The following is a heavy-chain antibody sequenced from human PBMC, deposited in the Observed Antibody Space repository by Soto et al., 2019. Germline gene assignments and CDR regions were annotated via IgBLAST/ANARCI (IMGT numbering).Heavy chain of an antibody. J-gene: IGHJ5*02. CDR1: GLTVISYA. V-gene: IGHV3-23*01. Sequence: GSLRLSCAASGLTVISYAMSWVRQAPGKGLEWVSAISGGGGSTYYADSVKGRFTISRDNSKNTLYLQMTRLRADDTAVSYCATAQGSDSRGYSWRAFDP. CDR3: ATAQGSDSRGYSWRAFDP. CDR2: ISGGGGST. D-gene: IGHD3-22*01.